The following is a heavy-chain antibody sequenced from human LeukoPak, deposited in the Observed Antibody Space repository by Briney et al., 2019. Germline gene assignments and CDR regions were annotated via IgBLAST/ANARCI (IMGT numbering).Heavy chain of an antibody. D-gene: IGHD5-18*01. J-gene: IGHJ6*02. CDR2: IIPILGIA. CDR1: GGTFSSYA. Sequence: SVKVSCKASGGTFSSYAISWVRQAPGQGLEWMGRIIPILGIANYAQKFQGRVTITADKSTSTAYMELSSLRSADTAVYYCARYGYSYGFDYYYYGMDVWGQGTTVTVSS. V-gene: IGHV1-69*04. CDR3: ARYGYSYGFDYYYYGMDV.